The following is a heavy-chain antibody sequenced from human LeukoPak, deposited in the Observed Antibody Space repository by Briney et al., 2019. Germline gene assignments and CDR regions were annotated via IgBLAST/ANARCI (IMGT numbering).Heavy chain of an antibody. J-gene: IGHJ4*02. CDR3: ARVVDHDYGDYYLDY. D-gene: IGHD4-17*01. CDR1: GFTFSGSS. Sequence: QAGGSLRLSCAASGFTFSGSSVHWVRQASGKGLEWVGRIRNKANSYATAYAASVKGRLTISRDNSKNTLYLQMNSLRAEDTAVYYCARVVDHDYGDYYLDYWGQGTLVTVSS. V-gene: IGHV3-73*01. CDR2: IRNKANSYAT.